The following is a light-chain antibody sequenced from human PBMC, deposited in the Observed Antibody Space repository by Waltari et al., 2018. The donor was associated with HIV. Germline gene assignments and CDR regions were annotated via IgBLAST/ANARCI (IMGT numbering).Light chain of an antibody. CDR3: QSHDSSLSGYV. Sequence: SVLTQPPSVSGAPGQRVTIPCPVSSSHIGAGYHVHWYQQLPGTAPKLLIYGNSNRPSGVPDRFSGSKSGTSASLAITGLQAEDEADYYCQSHDSSLSGYVFGTGTKVTVL. CDR2: GNS. CDR1: SSHIGAGYH. J-gene: IGLJ1*01. V-gene: IGLV1-40*01.